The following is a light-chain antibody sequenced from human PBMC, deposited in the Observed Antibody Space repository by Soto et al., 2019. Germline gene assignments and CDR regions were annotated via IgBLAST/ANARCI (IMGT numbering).Light chain of an antibody. J-gene: IGKJ2*01. CDR1: QTISTY. Sequence: DIQMTQSPSSLSASVGDRVTITCRASQTISTYLNWYQQKPGKAPRLLIYDASSLLSGVPSRFSGSGSGTDFPLNIASLQPEDFSNYYCQQSGSTPDTFGQGTKVEI. CDR3: QQSGSTPDT. V-gene: IGKV1-39*01. CDR2: DAS.